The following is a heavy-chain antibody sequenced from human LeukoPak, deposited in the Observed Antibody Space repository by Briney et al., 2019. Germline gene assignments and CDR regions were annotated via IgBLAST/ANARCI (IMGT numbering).Heavy chain of an antibody. D-gene: IGHD3-3*01. CDR2: ISSSGSSI. J-gene: IGHJ5*02. CDR3: ATVRFYT. V-gene: IGHV3-48*03. Sequence: GSLRLSCAASGFSFSTYEMNWVRQAAGKGVEWVSYISSSGSSIYYADSVKGRFTISRDNAKNSLYLQMSSLRAEDTAVYYCATVRFYTCGQGTLLTVSS. CDR1: GFSFSTYE.